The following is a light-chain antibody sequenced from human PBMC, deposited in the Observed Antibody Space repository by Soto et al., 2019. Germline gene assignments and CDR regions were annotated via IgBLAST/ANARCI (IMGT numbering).Light chain of an antibody. V-gene: IGLV3-21*02. CDR1: NIGGKS. J-gene: IGLJ1*01. CDR2: DDS. CDR3: HVWDSSSDHYV. Sequence: LTQPPSVSVAPGQTARITCGGNNIGGKSVHWYQQKPGQAPVLVVYDDSDRPSGIPDRFSGSNSGDTATLTIRRVEAGDEADYYCHVWDSSSDHYVFGTGTKVTVL.